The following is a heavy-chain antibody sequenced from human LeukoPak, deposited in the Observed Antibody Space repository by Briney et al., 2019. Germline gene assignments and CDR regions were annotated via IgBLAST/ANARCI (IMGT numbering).Heavy chain of an antibody. CDR1: GYTFTSYG. CDR3: ARDSPYYYDSSGYSSYFDY. Sequence: AASVKVSCKASGYTFTSYGISWVRQAPGQGREWMGWISAYNGNTNYAQKLQGRVTMTTDTSTSTAYLELRSLRSDDTAVYYCARDSPYYYDSSGYSSYFDYWGQGTLVTVSS. V-gene: IGHV1-18*01. CDR2: ISAYNGNT. D-gene: IGHD3-22*01. J-gene: IGHJ4*02.